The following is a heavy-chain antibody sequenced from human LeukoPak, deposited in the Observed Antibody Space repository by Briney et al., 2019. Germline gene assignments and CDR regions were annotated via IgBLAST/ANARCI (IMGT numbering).Heavy chain of an antibody. CDR3: ARQGTGAWYTYYYDSSGYPGHYFDY. Sequence: PSETLSLTCTVSGGSISSSYWSWIRQPPGKGLEWIGYIYYSGSTYYNPSLKSRVTISVDTSKNQFSLKLSSVTAADTAVYYCARQGTGAWYTYYYDSSGYPGHYFDYWGQGTLVTVSS. D-gene: IGHD3-22*01. CDR2: IYYSGST. CDR1: GGSISSSY. J-gene: IGHJ4*02. V-gene: IGHV4-59*04.